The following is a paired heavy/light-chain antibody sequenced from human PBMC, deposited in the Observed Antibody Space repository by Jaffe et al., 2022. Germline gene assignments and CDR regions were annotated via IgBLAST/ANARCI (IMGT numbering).Light chain of an antibody. Sequence: SYELTQPPSLSVSPGQTAKITCSGDALPNKYAYWYQQHSGQTPVLVIYEDNKRPSGIPERFSGSSSGTMATLTISGAQVEDEADYYCCSPDSSGDRRVFGGGTKLTVL. CDR2: EDN. J-gene: IGLJ2*01. CDR1: ALPNKY. V-gene: IGLV3-10*01. CDR3: CSPDSSGDRRV.
Heavy chain of an antibody. D-gene: IGHD4-17*01. Sequence: EVQLVESGGGLVQPGGSLRLSCAASGFIFSSYEMNWVRQAPGKGLEWISYISSSGTIFYADSVEGRFTISRDNAKNSLYLEMNDLRAGDTAIYYCVRDIRSDYGGNSHFDYWGQGTLVTVSS. CDR3: VRDIRSDYGGNSHFDY. V-gene: IGHV3-48*03. CDR2: ISSSGTI. CDR1: GFIFSSYE. J-gene: IGHJ4*02.